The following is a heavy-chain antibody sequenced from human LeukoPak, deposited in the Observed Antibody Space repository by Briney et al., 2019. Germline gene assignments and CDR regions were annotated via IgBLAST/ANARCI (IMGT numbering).Heavy chain of an antibody. Sequence: GGSLRLSCAAFGFIFDDYAMHWVRQAPGKGLEYVSVIRGGGGVKYYAASVKGRFTISRDNSKNTLYLQMNSLRAEDTAVYYCAKSSHSHGNDALDIWGQGTMVTVSS. CDR3: AKSSHSHGNDALDI. D-gene: IGHD5-18*01. CDR1: GFIFDDYA. J-gene: IGHJ3*02. V-gene: IGHV3-23*01. CDR2: IRGGGGVK.